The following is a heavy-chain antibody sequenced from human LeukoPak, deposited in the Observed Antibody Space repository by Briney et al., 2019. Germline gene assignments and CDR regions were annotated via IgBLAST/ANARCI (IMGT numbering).Heavy chain of an antibody. V-gene: IGHV3-7*01. J-gene: IGHJ4*02. CDR3: ARVALYCSSTSCYRAGFDY. CDR2: IKQDGSEK. Sequence: GGSLRLSCAASGFTFSSYWMSWVRQAPGKGLEWVANIKQDGSEKYYVDSVKGRFTISRDNAKNSLYLQMNSLRAEDTAVYYCARVALYCSSTSCYRAGFDYWGQGTLVTVSS. D-gene: IGHD2-2*02. CDR1: GFTFSSYW.